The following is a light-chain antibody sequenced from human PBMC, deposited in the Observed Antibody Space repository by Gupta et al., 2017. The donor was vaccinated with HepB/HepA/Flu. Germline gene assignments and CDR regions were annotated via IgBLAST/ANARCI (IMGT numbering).Light chain of an antibody. V-gene: IGKV3-11*01. J-gene: IGKJ4*01. CDR2: DAS. Sequence: IVLTQSPATLSCSPGERATFSCRASQSVSSYLAWYQQKPGQAPRLLIYDASNRATGIPARFSGSGSGTDFTLTISSLEPEDFAVYYCQQRSNWLTFGGGTKVEIK. CDR1: QSVSSY. CDR3: QQRSNWLT.